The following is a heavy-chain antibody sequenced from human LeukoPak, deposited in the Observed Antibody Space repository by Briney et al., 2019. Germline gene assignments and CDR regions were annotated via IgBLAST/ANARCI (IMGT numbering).Heavy chain of an antibody. V-gene: IGHV1-18*01. D-gene: IGHD3-22*01. CDR3: SRGFAFYDSIGYFPSPDY. CDR2: IRAYKGNT. Sequence: GASVKVSCKASGYTFTSYGIRWVRQAPGQGLEWMGCIRAYKGNTNYAQNLQGRVTMTTDKSTSTGYLELRSLRDDDTAVYYWSRGFAFYDSIGYFPSPDYWGQGALVTVS. J-gene: IGHJ4*02. CDR1: GYTFTSYG.